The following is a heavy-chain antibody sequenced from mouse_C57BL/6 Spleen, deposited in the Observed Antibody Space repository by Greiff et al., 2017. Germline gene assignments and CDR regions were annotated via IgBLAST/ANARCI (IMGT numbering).Heavy chain of an antibody. J-gene: IGHJ3*01. Sequence: VQLKESGPGLVKPSQSLSLTCSVTGYSITSGYYWNWIRQFPGNKLEWMGYISYDGSNNYNPSLKNRISITRDTSKNQFFLKLNSVTTEDTATYYCAKKALFAYWGQGTLVTVSA. CDR1: GYSITSGYY. V-gene: IGHV3-6*01. CDR2: ISYDGSN. CDR3: AKKALFAY.